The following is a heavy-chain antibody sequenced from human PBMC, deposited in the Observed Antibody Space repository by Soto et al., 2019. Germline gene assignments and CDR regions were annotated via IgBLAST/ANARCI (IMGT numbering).Heavy chain of an antibody. V-gene: IGHV4-61*01. CDR2: LYYSGNT. Sequence: WETLSLTCTVSGGSVSSGSYYWSWIRQPPGKGLEWIGYLYYSGNTNYNPSLKSRVTTSVDTSKNQFSLKLSSVTAADTAVYYCARVPTGTTWVTSEYWGQGTLVTVSS. CDR1: GGSVSSGSYY. CDR3: ARVPTGTTWVTSEY. D-gene: IGHD1-7*01. J-gene: IGHJ4*02.